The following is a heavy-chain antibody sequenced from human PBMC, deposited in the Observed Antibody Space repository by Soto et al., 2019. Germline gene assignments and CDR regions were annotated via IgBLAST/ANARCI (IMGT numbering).Heavy chain of an antibody. Sequence: GESLKISCKGSGYSFTSYWIGWVRQMPGKGLEWMGIIYPGDSDTRYSPSFQGQVTISADKSISTAYLQWSSLKASDTAMYYCARLQYYYGSGSYAPDDYYYYYGMDVWGQGTKVTVSS. CDR2: IYPGDSDT. D-gene: IGHD3-10*01. CDR1: GYSFTSYW. CDR3: ARLQYYYGSGSYAPDDYYYYYGMDV. J-gene: IGHJ6*02. V-gene: IGHV5-51*01.